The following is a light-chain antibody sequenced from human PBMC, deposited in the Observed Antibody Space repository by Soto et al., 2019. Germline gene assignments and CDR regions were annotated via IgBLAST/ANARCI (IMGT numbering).Light chain of an antibody. V-gene: IGLV2-11*01. Sequence: QSALTQPRSVSGSPGQSVTISCTGTSSDVGGYNYVSWYQQRPGKAPKVMIYDVSERPSGVPDRFSGSKSGNTASLTISGLQAADEADYHCSSYAGSGRYVFGTGTNVTVL. CDR2: DVS. CDR3: SSYAGSGRYV. J-gene: IGLJ1*01. CDR1: SSDVGGYNY.